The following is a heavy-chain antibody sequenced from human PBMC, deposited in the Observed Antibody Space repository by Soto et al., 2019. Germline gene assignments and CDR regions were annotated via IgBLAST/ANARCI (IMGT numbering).Heavy chain of an antibody. CDR1: GGSISSYY. D-gene: IGHD3-9*01. J-gene: IGHJ3*02. Sequence: SETLSLTCTVSGGSISSYYWSWIRQPPGKGLEWIGYIYYSGSTNYNPSLKSRVTISVDTSKNQFSLKLSSVTAADTAVYYCARVPGTYYDLLTGYLPTDAFDIWGQGTMVTVSS. CDR2: IYYSGST. V-gene: IGHV4-59*01. CDR3: ARVPGTYYDLLTGYLPTDAFDI.